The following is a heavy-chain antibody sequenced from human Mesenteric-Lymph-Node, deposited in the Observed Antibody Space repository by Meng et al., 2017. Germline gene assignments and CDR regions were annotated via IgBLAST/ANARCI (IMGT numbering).Heavy chain of an antibody. D-gene: IGHD1-26*01. V-gene: IGHV3-74*01. Sequence: GESLKISCVASGFTFSPYWMHWVRQAPGKGPVWVSRINSDGSRIDYAESVQGRFTISRDNAKNTLYLQMNSLTAEDTAVYYCARSTIGGASYFDYWGQGTLVTVSS. CDR1: GFTFSPYW. J-gene: IGHJ4*02. CDR3: ARSTIGGASYFDY. CDR2: INSDGSRI.